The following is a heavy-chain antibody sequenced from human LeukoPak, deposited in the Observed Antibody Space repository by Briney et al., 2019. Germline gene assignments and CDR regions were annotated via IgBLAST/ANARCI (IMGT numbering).Heavy chain of an antibody. Sequence: ASVKVSCKVSGYTLTELSMHWVRQAPGNGLEWMGGFDPEDGETVYAQKFQGRVTMTEDTSTDTAYMELSSLRSEDTAVYYCATGVSGSLETYYYYGMDVWGQGTTITVSS. J-gene: IGHJ6*02. CDR2: FDPEDGET. V-gene: IGHV1-24*01. D-gene: IGHD3-10*01. CDR1: GYTLTELS. CDR3: ATGVSGSLETYYYYGMDV.